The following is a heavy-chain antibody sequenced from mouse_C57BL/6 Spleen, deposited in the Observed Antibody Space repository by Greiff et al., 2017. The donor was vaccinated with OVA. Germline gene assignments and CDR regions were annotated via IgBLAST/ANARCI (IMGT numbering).Heavy chain of an antibody. CDR3: ARGWVYALRQFAMGD. D-gene: IGHD2-12*01. Sequence: EVQLVESGGGLVKPGGSLKLSCAASGFTFSDYGMHWVRQAPEQGLEWVAYISSGSSTIYYADKVKGRFTLSRDNAKNTLFLQLTSLRAEDTAMYYCARGWVYALRQFAMGDWGQGTSVTVAS. CDR2: ISSGSSTI. V-gene: IGHV5-17*01. CDR1: GFTFSDYG. J-gene: IGHJ4*01.